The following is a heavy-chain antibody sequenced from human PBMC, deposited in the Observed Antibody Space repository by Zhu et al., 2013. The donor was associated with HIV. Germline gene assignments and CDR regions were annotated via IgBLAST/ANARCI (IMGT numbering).Heavy chain of an antibody. Sequence: QVQLVQSGAEVKKPGASVKVSCKASGYTFTSYGISWVRQAPGQGLEWMGWISAYNGNTNYAQKLQGRVTMTTDTSTSTAYMELRSLRSDDTAVYYCARDFFLEQGDYFGEAGYYYYGMDVWGQGTTVTVSS. CDR3: ARDFFLEQGDYFGEAGYYYYGMDV. J-gene: IGHJ6*02. CDR1: GYTFTSYG. V-gene: IGHV1-18*01. D-gene: IGHD4-17*01. CDR2: ISAYNGNT.